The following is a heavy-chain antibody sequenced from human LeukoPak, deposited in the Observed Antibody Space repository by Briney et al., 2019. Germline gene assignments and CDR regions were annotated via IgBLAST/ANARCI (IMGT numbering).Heavy chain of an antibody. V-gene: IGHV3-23*01. CDR1: GCTFSCYA. CDR3: ARDGGDYLYYYYYMDV. Sequence: GGSLRLSCAASGCTFSCYAMSWVRQAPGKGLEWVSAISGSGGSTYYADSVKGWFTISRDNSKNTLYLQMNSLRAEDTAVYYCARDGGDYLYYYYYMDVWGKGTTVTVSS. CDR2: ISGSGGST. D-gene: IGHD4-17*01. J-gene: IGHJ6*03.